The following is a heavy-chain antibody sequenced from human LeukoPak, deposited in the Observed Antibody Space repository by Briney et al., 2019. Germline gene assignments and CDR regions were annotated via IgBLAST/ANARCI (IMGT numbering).Heavy chain of an antibody. CDR3: ATWAFYHNLDV. CDR2: IKADGRGT. J-gene: IGHJ6*02. Sequence: GGALRLSCAASGFTIGPYAMYWVRQGPGRGLEWVSVIKADGRGTFYAYSVRGRFTTSRDNSKNSLYLQMNSLTSEDTALYYCATWAFYHNLDVWGQGTTVIVSS. V-gene: IGHV3-43*02. D-gene: IGHD2/OR15-2a*01. CDR1: GFTIGPYA.